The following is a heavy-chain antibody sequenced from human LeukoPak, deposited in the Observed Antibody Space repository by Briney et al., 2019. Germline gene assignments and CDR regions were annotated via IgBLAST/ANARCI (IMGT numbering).Heavy chain of an antibody. J-gene: IGHJ6*03. Sequence: PKASVKVSCKASGYTFIAYYMHWVRQAPGQGLEWMGWINPNSGGTNYAQKLQGRVTMTTDTSTSTAYMELRSLRSDDTAVYYCATNPHYGEHSPNYYYYYMDVWGKGTTVTVSS. V-gene: IGHV1-2*02. D-gene: IGHD4-17*01. CDR2: INPNSGGT. CDR1: GYTFIAYY. CDR3: ATNPHYGEHSPNYYYYYMDV.